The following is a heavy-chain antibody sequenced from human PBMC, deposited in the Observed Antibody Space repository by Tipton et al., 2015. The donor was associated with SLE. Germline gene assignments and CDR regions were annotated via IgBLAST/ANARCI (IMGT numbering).Heavy chain of an antibody. J-gene: IGHJ6*02. CDR3: AKSRIPGRYYGMDV. Sequence: GSLRLSCAASGFTFSSYSMNWVRQAPGKGLEWVASISSTSTYTSYADSLKGRLTISRDNAKNSLYLQMNSLRDEDTAVYYCAKSRIPGRYYGMDVWGQGTTVTVSS. D-gene: IGHD1-14*01. CDR2: ISSTSTYT. CDR1: GFTFSSYS. V-gene: IGHV3-21*03.